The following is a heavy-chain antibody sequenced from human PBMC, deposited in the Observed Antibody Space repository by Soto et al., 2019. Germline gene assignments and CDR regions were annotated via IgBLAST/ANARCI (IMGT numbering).Heavy chain of an antibody. V-gene: IGHV4-34*01. CDR2: INHSGST. Sequence: KPSETLSLTCAVYGGSFSGYYWSWIRQPPGKGLEWIGEINHSGSTNYNPSLKSRVTISVDTSKNQFSLKLSSVTAADTAVYYCARQGIAAADHYYYYGMDVWGQGTTVTVSS. CDR1: GGSFSGYY. J-gene: IGHJ6*02. D-gene: IGHD6-13*01. CDR3: ARQGIAAADHYYYYGMDV.